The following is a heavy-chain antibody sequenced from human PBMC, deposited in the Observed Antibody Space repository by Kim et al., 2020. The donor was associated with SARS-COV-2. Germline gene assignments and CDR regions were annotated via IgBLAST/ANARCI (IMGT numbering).Heavy chain of an antibody. V-gene: IGHV1-69*13. CDR3: ARSRCGANSGSYLRGCWYFDL. J-gene: IGHJ2*01. Sequence: SVKVSCKASGGTFSSYAISWVRQAPGQGLEWMGGIIPIFGTANYAQKFQGRVTITADESTSTAYMELSSLRSEDTAVYYCARSRCGANSGSYLRGCWYFDLWGRGTLVTVSS. D-gene: IGHD1-26*01. CDR1: GGTFSSYA. CDR2: IIPIFGTA.